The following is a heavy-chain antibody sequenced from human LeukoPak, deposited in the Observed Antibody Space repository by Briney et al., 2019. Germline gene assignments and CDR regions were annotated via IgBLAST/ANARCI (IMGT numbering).Heavy chain of an antibody. V-gene: IGHV1-18*01. CDR2: ISPYNGNT. CDR3: ARGPHERSGYPDD. D-gene: IGHD3-22*01. Sequence: ASVKVSCKPFGYTCNTYGITWVRQAPGQGLEWVGWISPYNGNTNYAQKFQGRVTLTTDTSTSTAYMELRSLRSDDTAVYYCARGPHERSGYPDDWGQGTLVTVSS. J-gene: IGHJ4*02. CDR1: GYTCNTYG.